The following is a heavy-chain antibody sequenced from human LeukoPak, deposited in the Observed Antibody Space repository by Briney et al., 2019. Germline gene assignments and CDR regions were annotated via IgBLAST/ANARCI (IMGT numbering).Heavy chain of an antibody. J-gene: IGHJ6*03. D-gene: IGHD2-21*01. V-gene: IGHV3-30*18. CDR1: GFTFRNFV. CDR3: AKNPRAEDWYMDV. Sequence: GGSLRLSCAASGFTFRNFVMHWVRQAPGKGLEWVAGILNDGSNTDYADSVKGRFTVSRDNSKNTLFLQMDTLRVEDTAVYYCAKNPRAEDWYMDVWGKGTTVTVS. CDR2: ILNDGSNT.